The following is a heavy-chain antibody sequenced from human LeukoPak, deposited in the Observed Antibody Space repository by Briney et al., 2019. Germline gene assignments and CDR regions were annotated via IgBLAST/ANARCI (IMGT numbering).Heavy chain of an antibody. CDR3: ARGSLLRFLEWLLMGY. V-gene: IGHV3-21*01. J-gene: IGHJ4*02. Sequence: GGSLRLSCAASGFTFSSYSMNWVRQAPGKGLEWVSSISSSSSYIYYADSVKGRFTISRDNAKNSLYLQMNSLRAEDTAVYYCARGSLLRFLEWLLMGYWGQGTLVTVSS. CDR1: GFTFSSYS. CDR2: ISSSSSYI. D-gene: IGHD3-3*01.